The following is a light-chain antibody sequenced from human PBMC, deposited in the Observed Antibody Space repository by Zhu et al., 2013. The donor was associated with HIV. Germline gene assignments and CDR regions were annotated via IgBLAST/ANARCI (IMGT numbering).Light chain of an antibody. CDR1: QSVRSSY. V-gene: IGKV3-20*01. CDR2: GAS. J-gene: IGKJ1*01. CDR3: QQYNTWPRT. Sequence: EIVLTQSPGTLSLSPGERATLSCRASQSVRSSYLAWHQLKPGQAPRLLIYGASSRATGIPDRFSGSGSGTEFTLTISSLQSEDVAVYYCQQYNTWPRTFGQGTKVEIK.